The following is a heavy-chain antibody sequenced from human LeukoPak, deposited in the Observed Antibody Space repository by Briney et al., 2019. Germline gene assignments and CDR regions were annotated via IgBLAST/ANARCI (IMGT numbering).Heavy chain of an antibody. V-gene: IGHV3-23*01. J-gene: IGHJ1*01. CDR2: ISGSGGST. Sequence: HPGGSLRLSCAASGFTFSSYAMSWVRQAPGKGLEWVSSISGSGGSTYYADSVKGRFTISRDNSKNTLYLQMNSLRAEDTAVYYCANRYYYDSSGHFSGEYFQHWGQGTLVTVSS. CDR3: ANRYYYDSSGHFSGEYFQH. CDR1: GFTFSSYA. D-gene: IGHD3-22*01.